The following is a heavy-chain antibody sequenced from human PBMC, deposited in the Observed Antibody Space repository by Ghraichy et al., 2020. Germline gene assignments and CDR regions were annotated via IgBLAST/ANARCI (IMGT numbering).Heavy chain of an antibody. J-gene: IGHJ4*02. V-gene: IGHV3-30*04. Sequence: GGSLRLSCAASGFTFSTYAMPWVRQAPGKGLEWVAVISYDGSSKYYADSVKGRFTISRDNSKDTLYLQMNSLRAEDTAVYYCAREAHYSDTNGWYYDFYWGQGTLVTVSS. CDR2: ISYDGSSK. D-gene: IGHD6-19*01. CDR3: AREAHYSDTNGWYYDFY. CDR1: GFTFSTYA.